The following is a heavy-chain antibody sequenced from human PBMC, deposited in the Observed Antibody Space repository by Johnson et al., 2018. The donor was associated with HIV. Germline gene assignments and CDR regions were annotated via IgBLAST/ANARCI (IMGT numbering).Heavy chain of an antibody. CDR1: GFTFSSYA. CDR2: ISYDGSNK. Sequence: QVQLVESGGGVVRPGGSLRLSCAASGFTFSSYAMHWVRQAPGKGLEWVAVISYDGSNKYYADSVKGRFTISRDNSKNTLYLQMNSLRAEDTAVYYCARGSWSSGSDGIWYAFDIWGQGTMVTVSS. J-gene: IGHJ3*02. D-gene: IGHD1-26*01. CDR3: ARGSWSSGSDGIWYAFDI. V-gene: IGHV3-30*04.